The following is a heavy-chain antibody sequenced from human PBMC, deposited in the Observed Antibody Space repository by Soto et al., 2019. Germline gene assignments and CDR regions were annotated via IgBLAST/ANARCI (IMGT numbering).Heavy chain of an antibody. Sequence: PGGSLRLSCAASGFTFSDYGMHWVHQAPGKGLEWVALISFDGTNKFYADSVKGRFTISRDNSKNTLYLQMNSLRVEDTAVFYCTKDEAEYYGDYQHYYYGMDVWGQGTTVTVS. V-gene: IGHV3-30*18. D-gene: IGHD4-17*01. CDR3: TKDEAEYYGDYQHYYYGMDV. J-gene: IGHJ6*02. CDR1: GFTFSDYG. CDR2: ISFDGTNK.